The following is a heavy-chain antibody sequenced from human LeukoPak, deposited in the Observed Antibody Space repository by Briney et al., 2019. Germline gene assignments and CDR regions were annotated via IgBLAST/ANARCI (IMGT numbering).Heavy chain of an antibody. Sequence: PGGSLRLSCAASGFTFSSYAMSWVRQAPGKGLEWVSAISGSGGSTYYADSVKGRFTISRGNSKNTLYLQMNSLRAEDTAVYYCAKGGPYDYIWGSLGDAFDIWGQGTMVTVSS. CDR1: GFTFSSYA. V-gene: IGHV3-23*01. CDR2: ISGSGGST. J-gene: IGHJ3*02. D-gene: IGHD3-16*01. CDR3: AKGGPYDYIWGSLGDAFDI.